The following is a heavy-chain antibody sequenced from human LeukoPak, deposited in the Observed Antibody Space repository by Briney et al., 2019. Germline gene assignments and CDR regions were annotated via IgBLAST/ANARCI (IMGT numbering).Heavy chain of an antibody. J-gene: IGHJ5*02. CDR3: ARDVYDILTGYYLGELTDHNWFDP. Sequence: ASVKVSCKASGYTFTGYYMHWVRQAPGQGLEWMGWINPNSGGTNYAQKFQGRVTMTRDTSISTAYMELSRLRSDDTAVYYCARDVYDILTGYYLGELTDHNWFDPWGQGTLVTVSS. V-gene: IGHV1-2*02. D-gene: IGHD3-9*01. CDR2: INPNSGGT. CDR1: GYTFTGYY.